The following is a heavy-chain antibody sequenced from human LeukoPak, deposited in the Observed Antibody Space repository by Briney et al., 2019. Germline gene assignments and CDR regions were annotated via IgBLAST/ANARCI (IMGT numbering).Heavy chain of an antibody. D-gene: IGHD4-17*01. CDR2: INYSGSA. V-gene: IGHV4-59*08. J-gene: IGHJ3*02. CDR1: GGSLSSYY. CDR3: ARHNYDDYVFDI. Sequence: SETLSLTCTVSGGSLSSYYFSWIRQSPGKGLEWIAYINYSGSASYNPSFKSRVTMSVDTSKQFSLSLSSVTAADTAVYYCARHNYDDYVFDIWGQGTKVTVSS.